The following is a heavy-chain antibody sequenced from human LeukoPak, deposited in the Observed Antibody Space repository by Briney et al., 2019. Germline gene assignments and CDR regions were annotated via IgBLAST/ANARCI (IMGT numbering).Heavy chain of an antibody. CDR1: GYTFTSYY. D-gene: IGHD3-10*01. CDR2: INPSGGST. Sequence: ASVKVSCKAAGYTFTSYYVHWVRQAPGQGLEWMGIINPSGGSTSYAQKFQGRVTVTRDTSTSTVYMELSSLRSEDAAVYYCARDSHGGDFITVAAIDIWGQGTMVTVSS. CDR3: ARDSHGGDFITVAAIDI. J-gene: IGHJ3*02. V-gene: IGHV1-46*01.